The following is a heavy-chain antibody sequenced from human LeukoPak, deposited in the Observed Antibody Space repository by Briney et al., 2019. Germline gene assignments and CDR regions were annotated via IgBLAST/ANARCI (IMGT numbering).Heavy chain of an antibody. CDR2: INPSRNT. J-gene: IGHJ3*02. D-gene: IGHD2-2*01. CDR1: GGSPTGYY. Sequence: PETLSLTRAVYGGSPTGYYWCWVRQPPGKGLEWIGEINPSRNTNYNPTLKSRVTISVDTSKNQFSLKLSAVTAADTAVYYCARKDCCSTSCLWGFDIWGQGTMVTVSS. CDR3: ARKDCCSTSCLWGFDI. V-gene: IGHV4-34*01.